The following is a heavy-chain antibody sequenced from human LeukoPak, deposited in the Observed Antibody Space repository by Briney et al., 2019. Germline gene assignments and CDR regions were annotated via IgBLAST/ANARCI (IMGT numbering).Heavy chain of an antibody. J-gene: IGHJ4*02. CDR1: GGTFSSYA. CDR2: IIPIFGTA. V-gene: IGHV1-69*13. D-gene: IGHD4-11*01. Sequence: SVKVSCKASGGTFSSYAISWVRQAPGQGLEWVGGIIPIFGTANYAQKFQGRVTITADESTSTAYMELSSLRYEDTAVYYCARDGPGRTVTTDYWGQGTLVTVSS. CDR3: ARDGPGRTVTTDY.